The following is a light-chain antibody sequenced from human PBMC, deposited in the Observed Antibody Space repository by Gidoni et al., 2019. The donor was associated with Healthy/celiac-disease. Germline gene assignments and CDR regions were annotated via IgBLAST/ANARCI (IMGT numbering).Light chain of an antibody. J-gene: IGKJ4*01. V-gene: IGKV2-28*01. CDR2: LGS. CDR3: MQALQTLLT. Sequence: DIVMTQSPLSLPVTPVDPASISCRSSQSLLHSNGYNSLDWYLQKPGQSPQLLIYLGSNRASGVPDRFSGSGSGTDFTLKISRVEAEDVGVYYCMQALQTLLTFGGXTKVEIK. CDR1: QSLLHSNGYNS.